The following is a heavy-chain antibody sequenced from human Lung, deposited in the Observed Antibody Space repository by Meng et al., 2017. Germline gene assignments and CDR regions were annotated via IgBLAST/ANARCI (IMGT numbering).Heavy chain of an antibody. J-gene: IGHJ5*02. D-gene: IGHD2/OR15-2a*01. V-gene: IGHV7-4-1*02. CDR2: YRNXXXNP. CDR3: ARGGDFDP. CDR1: GYTFTTYX. Sequence: VQLXXTGSEXXKPGAAVKVSCNASGYTFTTYXXNWXRQXXGRGXXXMGWYRNXXXNPTXXXGFTXXXVFXXXTXVXXXXXXIXXXEAAXTXXYYCARGGDFDPWGQGTLVTVSS.